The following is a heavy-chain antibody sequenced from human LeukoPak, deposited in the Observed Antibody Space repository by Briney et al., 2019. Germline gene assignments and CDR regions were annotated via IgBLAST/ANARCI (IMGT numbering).Heavy chain of an antibody. CDR3: ARDPYSSSSD. CDR2: INSDGRST. V-gene: IGHV3-74*01. D-gene: IGHD6-6*01. CDR1: RFTFSNYG. J-gene: IGHJ4*02. Sequence: GGSLRLSCAASRFTFSNYGMHWVRQAPGKGLVWVSRINSDGRSTAYADSVKGRFTISRDNTKNTLYLQMNSLRAEDTAVYYCARDPYSSSSDWGQRTLVTVSS.